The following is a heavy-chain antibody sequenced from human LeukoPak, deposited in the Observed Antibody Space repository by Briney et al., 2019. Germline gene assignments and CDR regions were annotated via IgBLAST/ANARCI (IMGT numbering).Heavy chain of an antibody. D-gene: IGHD6-19*01. Sequence: GESLKISCAASGFTFSSYAMHWVRQAPGKGLEYVSAISSNGGSTYYANSVKGRFTISRDNSKNTLYLQMGSLRAEDMAVYYCARESPGIAVAGILDYWGQGTLVTVSS. CDR3: ARESPGIAVAGILDY. J-gene: IGHJ4*02. V-gene: IGHV3-64*01. CDR2: ISSNGGST. CDR1: GFTFSSYA.